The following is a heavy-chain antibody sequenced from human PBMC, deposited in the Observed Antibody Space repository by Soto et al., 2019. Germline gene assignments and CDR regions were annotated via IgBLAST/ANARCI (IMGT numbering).Heavy chain of an antibody. Sequence: EVQLLESGGGLVQPGGSLRLSCAASGFTYSSYAMSWVRQAPGRGLEWVSSISATGGSTHYADSVKARFTISRDYSKKKLYLQMNSLRAEDTAIYYCAKDLYDSYGMDVCGQGTTVTVSS. CDR3: AKDLYDSYGMDV. V-gene: IGHV3-23*01. D-gene: IGHD3-16*01. CDR2: ISATGGST. J-gene: IGHJ6*02. CDR1: GFTYSSYA.